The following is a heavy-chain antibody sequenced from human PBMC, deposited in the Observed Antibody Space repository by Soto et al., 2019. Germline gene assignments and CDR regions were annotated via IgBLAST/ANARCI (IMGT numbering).Heavy chain of an antibody. CDR2: ISYDGRNK. D-gene: IGHD2-21*02. CDR1: GFTFSSYG. J-gene: IGHJ4*02. CDR3: ANGYCEGDCHQFDY. Sequence: QVQLVESGGGVVQPGRSLRLSCEASGFTFSSYGMHWVRQAPGKGLEWVAVISYDGRNKYYADSVKGRFTIARDNPKNTLYLQMNSLGAEDTAVYYCANGYCEGDCHQFDYWGQGTLVTVSS. V-gene: IGHV3-30*18.